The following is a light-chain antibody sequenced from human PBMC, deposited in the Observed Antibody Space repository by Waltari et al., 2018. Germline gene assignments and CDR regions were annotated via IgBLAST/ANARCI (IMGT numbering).Light chain of an antibody. J-gene: IGKJ2*01. CDR3: QQYDNLPYT. V-gene: IGKV1-33*01. CDR2: DAS. CDR1: QDMSNY. Sequence: DIQMTQSPSSLSASVGDRVTITCQASQDMSNYLNWYQQKPGKAPKLLIYDASNLETGVPSRCSGSGSGTDFTFTISSLQPEDIATYYCQQYDNLPYTFGQGTKLEIK.